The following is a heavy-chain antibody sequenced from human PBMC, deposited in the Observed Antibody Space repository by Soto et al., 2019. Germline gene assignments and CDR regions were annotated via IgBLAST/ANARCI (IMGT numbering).Heavy chain of an antibody. J-gene: IGHJ5*02. CDR3: ARRYCSSTSCYRGWFDP. CDR1: GGTFSSYA. CDR2: IIPIFGTA. V-gene: IGHV1-69*01. D-gene: IGHD2-2*01. Sequence: QVQLVQSGAEVKKPGSSVKVSCKASGGTFSSYAISWVRQAPGQGLEWMGGIIPIFGTANYAQKFQGRVTITADESTSTAYRELSSLRSEDTAVYYCARRYCSSTSCYRGWFDPWGQGTLVTVSS.